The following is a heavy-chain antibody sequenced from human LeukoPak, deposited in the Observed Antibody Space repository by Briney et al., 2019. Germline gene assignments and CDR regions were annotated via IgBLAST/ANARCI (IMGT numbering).Heavy chain of an antibody. CDR3: ARVFSGYSYGYFDY. J-gene: IGHJ4*02. D-gene: IGHD5-18*01. V-gene: IGHV4-59*01. Sequence: SETLSLTCTVSGGSISSYYWNWIRQPPGKGLEWIGYIYYSGSTNYNPSLKSRVTISVDTSKNQFSLKLSSVTAADTAVYYCARVFSGYSYGYFDYWGQGTLVTVSS. CDR1: GGSISSYY. CDR2: IYYSGST.